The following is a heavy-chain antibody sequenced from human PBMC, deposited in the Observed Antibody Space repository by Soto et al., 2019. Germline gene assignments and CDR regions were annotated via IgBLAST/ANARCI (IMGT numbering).Heavy chain of an antibody. CDR3: VQSRCGGDCLEIYSSHAYNCLDV. Sequence: QVTLKESGPTLVKPTQTLTLTCTVSGLSLRTTGVGVGWVRQPPGKALEWLALLYWYDDQRYSPSLRSRLTIAKDISEKQVVLTMTNMDTVDTATYYCVQSRCGGDCLEIYSSHAYNCLDVWGQGTTVTVSS. CDR2: LYWYDDQ. CDR1: GLSLRTTGVG. D-gene: IGHD2-21*02. J-gene: IGHJ6*02. V-gene: IGHV2-5*01.